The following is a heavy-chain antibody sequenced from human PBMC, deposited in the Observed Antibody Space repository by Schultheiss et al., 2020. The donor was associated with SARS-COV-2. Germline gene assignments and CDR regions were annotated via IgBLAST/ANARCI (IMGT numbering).Heavy chain of an antibody. CDR1: GFTFSSYS. CDR3: AKDSAGDN. D-gene: IGHD3-10*01. Sequence: GGSPRLSCAASGFTFSSYSMNWVRQAPGKGLEWVAVISYDGSNKYYADSVKGRFTISRDNSKNEVYLQMNGLRVEDTAVYFCAKDSAGDNWGQGTKVTVSS. J-gene: IGHJ3*02. CDR2: ISYDGSNK. V-gene: IGHV3-30*18.